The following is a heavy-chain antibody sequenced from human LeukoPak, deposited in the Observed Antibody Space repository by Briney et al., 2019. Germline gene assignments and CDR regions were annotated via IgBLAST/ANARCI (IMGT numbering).Heavy chain of an antibody. CDR2: ISGSGGST. CDR3: AKDISIAARPRAFDI. J-gene: IGHJ3*02. Sequence: GGSLRLSCAASGFTFNNYNMNWVRQAPGKGLEWVSAISGSGGSTYYADSVKGRFTISRDNSKNTLYLQMNSLRAEDTAVYYCAKDISIAARPRAFDIWGQGTMVTVSS. D-gene: IGHD6-6*01. V-gene: IGHV3-23*01. CDR1: GFTFNNYN.